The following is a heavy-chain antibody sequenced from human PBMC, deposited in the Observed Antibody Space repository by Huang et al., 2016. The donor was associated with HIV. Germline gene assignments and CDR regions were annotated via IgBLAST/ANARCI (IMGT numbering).Heavy chain of an antibody. Sequence: EVQLVQSGTEIKKPGESLKISCQASDYTFTAYWIGWVRQMPDKGLQWLGSIYPSDSDTRYNPSCRGHVTISVDKSLNTTYLQWRSLKASDTAIYYCTRQKSGTGLPAILWGQGTLVTVS. CDR3: TRQKSGTGLPAIL. V-gene: IGHV5-51*01. CDR1: DYTFTAYW. CDR2: IYPSDSDT. J-gene: IGHJ4*02. D-gene: IGHD2-2*02.